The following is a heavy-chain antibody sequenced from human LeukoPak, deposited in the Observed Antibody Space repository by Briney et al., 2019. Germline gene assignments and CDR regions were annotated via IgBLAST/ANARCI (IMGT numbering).Heavy chain of an antibody. CDR1: GFTFNNYV. CDR2: ISRSGGST. D-gene: IGHD2-2*02. Sequence: GGSLRLSCVGSGFTFNNYVMYWVRQAPGKGLEWVSAISRSGGSTFYTDSVKGRLTISRDNAKNSLYLQMNSLSVEDTALYYCAKDRGYKLLYLHYWGQGTLVTVSS. V-gene: IGHV3-23*01. J-gene: IGHJ4*02. CDR3: AKDRGYKLLYLHY.